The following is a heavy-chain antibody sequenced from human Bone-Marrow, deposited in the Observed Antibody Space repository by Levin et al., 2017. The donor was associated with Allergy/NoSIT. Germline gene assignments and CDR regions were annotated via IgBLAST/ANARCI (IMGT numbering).Heavy chain of an antibody. CDR2: IYSGGST. Sequence: ASVKVSCAASGFTVSSNYMSWVRQAPGKGLEWVSVIYSGGSTYYADSVKGRFTISRDNSKNTLYLQMNSLRAEDTAVYYCARAPSSGWVDYWGQGTLVTVSS. V-gene: IGHV3-53*01. CDR1: GFTVSSNY. CDR3: ARAPSSGWVDY. D-gene: IGHD6-19*01. J-gene: IGHJ4*02.